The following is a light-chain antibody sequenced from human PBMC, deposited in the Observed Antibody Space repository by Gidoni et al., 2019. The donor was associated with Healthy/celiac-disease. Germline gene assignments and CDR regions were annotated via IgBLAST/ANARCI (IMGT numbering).Light chain of an antibody. J-gene: IGKJ2*01. CDR1: QSLYSN. V-gene: IGKV3-15*01. Sequence: IVLSQSPATLSVSPGEGTTLSCSASQSLYSNLAWYQQRPGQAPRLLLYDAATRATGTPVRFSGSGSGTEFTLTISNLQAEDFAVYYCLHYENWPRTFGQGTKLEIK. CDR3: LHYENWPRT. CDR2: DAA.